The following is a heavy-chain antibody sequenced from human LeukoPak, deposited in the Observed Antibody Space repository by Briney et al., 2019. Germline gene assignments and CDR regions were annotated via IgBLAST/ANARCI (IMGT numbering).Heavy chain of an antibody. Sequence: PGGSLRLSCAASGFTFSSYSMNWVRQAPGKGLEWVSSISSSSSYIYYADSVKGRFTISRDNAKNSLYLKMNSLRAEDTTVYYCARDSSGRGGKCIDVWGKGTTVTVSS. V-gene: IGHV3-21*01. CDR2: ISSSSSYI. CDR3: ARDSSGRGGKCIDV. CDR1: GFTFSSYS. D-gene: IGHD4-23*01. J-gene: IGHJ6*03.